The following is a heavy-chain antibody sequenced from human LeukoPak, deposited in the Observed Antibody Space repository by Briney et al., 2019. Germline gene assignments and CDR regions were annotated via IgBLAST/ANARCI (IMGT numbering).Heavy chain of an antibody. V-gene: IGHV4-34*01. CDR1: GGSFSGYY. CDR2: INHSGST. Sequence: SETLSLTCAVYGGSFSGYYWSWIRQPPGKGLEWIGEINHSGSTNYNPSLKSRVTISVDTSKNQFSLKLSSVTAADTAVYYCARVGHHTGYSSGWADYWGQGTLVTASS. D-gene: IGHD6-19*01. J-gene: IGHJ4*02. CDR3: ARVGHHTGYSSGWADY.